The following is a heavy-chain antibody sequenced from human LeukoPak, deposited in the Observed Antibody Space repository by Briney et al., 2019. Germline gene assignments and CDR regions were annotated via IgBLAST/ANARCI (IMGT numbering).Heavy chain of an antibody. V-gene: IGHV3-73*01. J-gene: IGHJ6*02. CDR3: SRPPDVDV. CDR2: IRSKAKNYAT. Sequence: TGGSLRLSCAASGFIFSDSAMHWVRQASRKGLEWVGRIRSKAKNYATAYAESVKGRFTISRDDSKNTTYLQMISLKTEDTAVYYCSRPPDVDVWGRGTTVTVSS. CDR1: GFIFSDSA.